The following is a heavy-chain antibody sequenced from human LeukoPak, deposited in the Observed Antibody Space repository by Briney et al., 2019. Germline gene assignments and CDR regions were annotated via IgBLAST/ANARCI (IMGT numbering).Heavy chain of an antibody. J-gene: IGHJ4*02. CDR3: ARDTAGSTTGTTLAY. V-gene: IGHV3-30-3*01. D-gene: IGHD1-1*01. Sequence: GGSLRLSCAASGFTFSSYAMHWVCQAPGQGLEWVAVISYDGSNKYYADSVKGRFTISRDNSKNTLYLQMNSLRAEDTAVYYCARDTAGSTTGTTLAYWGQGTLVTVSS. CDR2: ISYDGSNK. CDR1: GFTFSSYA.